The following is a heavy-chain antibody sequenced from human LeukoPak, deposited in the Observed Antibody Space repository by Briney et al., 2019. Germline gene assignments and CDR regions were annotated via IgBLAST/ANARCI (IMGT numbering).Heavy chain of an antibody. Sequence: SETLSLTCTVSGGSISSYYWSWIRHPPGKGLEWIGYIYYSGSTNYNPSLKSRVTISVDTSKNQFSLKLSSVTAADTAVYYCARQYSSSWIDYWGQGTLVTVSS. CDR1: GGSISSYY. D-gene: IGHD6-13*01. V-gene: IGHV4-59*08. CDR3: ARQYSSSWIDY. CDR2: IYYSGST. J-gene: IGHJ4*02.